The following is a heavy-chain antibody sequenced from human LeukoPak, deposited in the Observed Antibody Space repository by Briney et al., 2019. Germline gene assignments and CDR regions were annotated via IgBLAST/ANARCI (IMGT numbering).Heavy chain of an antibody. CDR1: GGSISSYY. Sequence: SETLSITCTVSGGSISSYYWSWIRQPPGKGLEWIGYIYYSGSTNYNPSLKSRVTISVDTSKNQFSLKLSSVTAADTAVYYCARDGGYCSGGSCYLYFDYWGQGTLVTVSS. J-gene: IGHJ4*02. V-gene: IGHV4-59*01. D-gene: IGHD2-15*01. CDR2: IYYSGST. CDR3: ARDGGYCSGGSCYLYFDY.